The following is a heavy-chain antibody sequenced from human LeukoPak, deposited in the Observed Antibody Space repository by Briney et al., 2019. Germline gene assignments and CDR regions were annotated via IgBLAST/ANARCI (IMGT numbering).Heavy chain of an antibody. CDR1: GFTFSDYN. CDR2: ISGRNNYM. V-gene: IGHV3-21*01. J-gene: IGHJ4*02. Sequence: GESLKISCAASGFTFSDYNMNWVRQTPGKGLEWVSCISGRNNYMYYADSVKGRFTISRDNAKNSLYLQMNSLRAEDTAVYYCARDLVSRDGYNYIDFWGQGTLVTVSS. D-gene: IGHD5-24*01. CDR3: ARDLVSRDGYNYIDF.